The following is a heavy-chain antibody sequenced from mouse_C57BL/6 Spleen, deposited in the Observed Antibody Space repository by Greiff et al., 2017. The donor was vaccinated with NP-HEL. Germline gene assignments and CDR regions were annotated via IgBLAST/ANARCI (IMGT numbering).Heavy chain of an antibody. D-gene: IGHD1-1*01. CDR3: ARGSLTGTGWFAY. V-gene: IGHV5-4*01. CDR2: ISDGGSYT. CDR1: GFTFSSYA. J-gene: IGHJ3*01. Sequence: EVQLVESGGGLVKPGGSLKLSCAASGFTFSSYAMSWVRQTPEKRLEWVATISDGGSYTYYPDNVKGRFTISRDNAKNNLYLQMSHLKSEDTAMYYCARGSLTGTGWFAYWGQGTLVTVSA.